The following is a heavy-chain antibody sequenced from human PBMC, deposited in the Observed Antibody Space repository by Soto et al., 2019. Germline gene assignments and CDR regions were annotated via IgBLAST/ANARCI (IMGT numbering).Heavy chain of an antibody. CDR2: ISAYNGNT. CDR1: GYTFTSYG. V-gene: IGHV1-18*01. J-gene: IGHJ4*02. D-gene: IGHD6-19*01. Sequence: QVQLVQSGAEVKKPGASVKVSCKASGYTFTSYGISWVRQAPGQGLEWMGWISAYNGNTNYAQKLQGRVTMTTETTTNKADIGLRSRRTDDTAVDYCAGGGGASGWSYKALDYWGQGTLVTVSS. CDR3: AGGGGASGWSYKALDY.